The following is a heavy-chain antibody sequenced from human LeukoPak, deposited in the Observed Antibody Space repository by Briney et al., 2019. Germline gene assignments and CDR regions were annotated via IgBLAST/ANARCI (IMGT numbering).Heavy chain of an antibody. V-gene: IGHV3-74*01. J-gene: IGHJ6*03. CDR2: INSDGSST. CDR1: GFTFSSYW. CDR3: ARDRYYYYYMDV. Sequence: PGRSLRLSCAASGFTFSSYWMHWVRQAPGKGLVWVSRINSDGSSTSYADSVKGRFTISRDNAKNTLYLQMNSLRAEDTAVYYCARDRYYYYYMDVWGKGTTVTVSS.